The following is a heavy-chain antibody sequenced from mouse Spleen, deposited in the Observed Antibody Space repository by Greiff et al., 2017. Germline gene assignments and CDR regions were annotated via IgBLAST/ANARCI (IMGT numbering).Heavy chain of an antibody. CDR3: ERVYYDYHAWFAY. V-gene: IGHV3-8*01. CDR1: GYSITSDY. CDR2: ISYSGST. D-gene: IGHD2-4*01. J-gene: IGHJ3*01. Sequence: VQLKESGRGLAKPSQTLSLTCLVTGYSITSDYWNWIRKSPGNKLEYMGYISYSGSTYYKPSLKSRISITRDTSKNQYYLQLKSVTTEDTATYYCERVYYDYHAWFAYWGQGTLVTVSA.